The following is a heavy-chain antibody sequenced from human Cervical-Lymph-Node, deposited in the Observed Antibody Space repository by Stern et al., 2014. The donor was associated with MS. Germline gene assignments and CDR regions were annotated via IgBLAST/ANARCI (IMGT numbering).Heavy chain of an antibody. CDR3: AHRRSGTMGHFDH. Sequence: QVPLKESGPTLVKPTQTLTLTCTFSEFSLTTTGAAVGWLRQSPGKALEWLALIFWDDDKRYAPSLMNRLTITKDTSRNHVVLRMTNMDPVDSATYYCAHRRSGTMGHFDHWGQGAPVTVSS. D-gene: IGHD1-1*01. CDR2: IFWDDDK. CDR1: EFSLTTTGAA. J-gene: IGHJ4*02. V-gene: IGHV2-5*09.